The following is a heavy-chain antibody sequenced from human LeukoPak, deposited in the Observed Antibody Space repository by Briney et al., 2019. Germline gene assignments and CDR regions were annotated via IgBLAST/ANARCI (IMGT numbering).Heavy chain of an antibody. J-gene: IGHJ4*02. D-gene: IGHD5-12*01. CDR3: ARDPGSGYEEHFDY. CDR1: GFIFSDYY. CDR2: ISSSGSTM. Sequence: GGSLRLSCAASGFIFSDYYMSWIRQAPGKGLEWVSYISSSGSTMYYTDSVKARFTISRDNAKDSLYLQMNSLRAEDTAVYYCARDPGSGYEEHFDYWGQGTLVTVSS. V-gene: IGHV3-11*01.